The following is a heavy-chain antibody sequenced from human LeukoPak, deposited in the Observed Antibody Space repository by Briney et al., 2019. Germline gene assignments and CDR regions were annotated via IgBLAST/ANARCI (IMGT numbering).Heavy chain of an antibody. D-gene: IGHD6-19*01. CDR2: IYNSGST. Sequence: SETLSLTCTVSGGSISSDYWSWLRQPPGKGLEWIGYIYNSGSTNYNPSLKSRVTISVDTSKNQFSLKLSSVTAADTAVYYCARGFASGWYSRYDPWGQGTLVTVSS. V-gene: IGHV4-59*08. CDR3: ARGFASGWYSRYDP. CDR1: GGSISSDY. J-gene: IGHJ5*02.